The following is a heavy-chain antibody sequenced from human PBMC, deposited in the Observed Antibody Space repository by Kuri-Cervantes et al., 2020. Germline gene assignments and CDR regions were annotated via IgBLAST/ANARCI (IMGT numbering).Heavy chain of an antibody. Sequence: SETLSLTCTVSGGSISSYYWSWIRQPAGKGLEWIGRIYTSGSTNYNPSLKSRVTMSVDTSKNQFSLKLSSVTAADTAVYYCAVGYSSGPLGAFDIWGQGTMVTVSS. CDR2: IYTSGST. V-gene: IGHV4-4*07. CDR1: GGSISSYY. J-gene: IGHJ3*02. D-gene: IGHD6-19*01. CDR3: AVGYSSGPLGAFDI.